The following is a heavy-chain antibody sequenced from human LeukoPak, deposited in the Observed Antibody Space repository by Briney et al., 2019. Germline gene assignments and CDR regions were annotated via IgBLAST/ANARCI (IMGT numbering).Heavy chain of an antibody. CDR3: ARFGGSGSYFYYYYYMDV. Sequence: ASVKVSCKASGYTFSSSAVNWVRQAPGQGLEWMGWINPNSGGTNYAQKFQGRVTMTRDTSISTAYMELSRLRSDDTAVYYCARFGGSGSYFYYYYYMDVWGKGTTVTVSS. CDR2: INPNSGGT. D-gene: IGHD3-10*01. CDR1: GYTFSSSA. V-gene: IGHV1-2*02. J-gene: IGHJ6*03.